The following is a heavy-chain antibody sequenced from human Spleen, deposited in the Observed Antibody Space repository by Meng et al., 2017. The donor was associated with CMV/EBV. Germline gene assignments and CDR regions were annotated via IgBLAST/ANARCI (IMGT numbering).Heavy chain of an antibody. CDR3: ARGPTARRKAWFDP. CDR2: INHSGST. CDR1: GGSFSGYY. J-gene: IGHJ5*02. V-gene: IGHV4-34*01. Sequence: HLQQWGARLFKPSETLSLTCAVYGGSFSGYYWSWIRQPPGKGLEWIGEINHSGSTNYNPSLKSRVTISVDTSKNQFSLKLSSVTAADTAVYYCARGPTARRKAWFDPWGQGTLVTVSS. D-gene: IGHD6-25*01.